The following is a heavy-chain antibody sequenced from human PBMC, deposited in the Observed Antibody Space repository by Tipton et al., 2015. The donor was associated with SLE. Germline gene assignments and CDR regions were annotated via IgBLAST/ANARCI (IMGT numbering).Heavy chain of an antibody. J-gene: IGHJ4*02. D-gene: IGHD6-13*01. Sequence: TLSLTCTVSGGSISSNYWSWIRQPPGKGLEWIGYIYYSGSTNYNPSLKSRVTISVDTSKNQFSLKLSSVTAADTAVYYCARIAAAGLDYWGQGTLVTVSS. V-gene: IGHV4-59*07. CDR3: ARIAAAGLDY. CDR1: GGSISSNY. CDR2: IYYSGST.